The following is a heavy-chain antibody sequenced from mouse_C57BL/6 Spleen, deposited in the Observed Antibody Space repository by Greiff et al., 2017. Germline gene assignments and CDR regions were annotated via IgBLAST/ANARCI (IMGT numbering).Heavy chain of an antibody. V-gene: IGHV1-76*01. J-gene: IGHJ4*01. CDR2: IYPGSGNT. Sequence: QVQLQQSGAELVRPGASVKLSCKASGYTFTDYYINWVKQRPGQGLEWIARIYPGSGNTYYNEKFKGKATLTAEKSSSTAYMQLSSLTSEDAAVYFRARDLYAMDYWGQGTTGTVSS. CDR3: ARDLYAMDY. CDR1: GYTFTDYY.